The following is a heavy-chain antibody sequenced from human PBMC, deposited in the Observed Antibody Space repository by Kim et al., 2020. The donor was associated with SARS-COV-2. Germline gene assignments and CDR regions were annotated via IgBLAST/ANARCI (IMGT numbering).Heavy chain of an antibody. Sequence: GGSLRLSCAASGVAFSTYAMAWVRQAPGMGLEWVSSVSFSGDNTYYADSVRGRFTISRDNSRSTLFLEMKSLRAEDSALYYCVKDGCTAGCIFD. V-gene: IGHV3-23*01. D-gene: IGHD2-15*01. CDR2: VSFSGDNT. CDR3: VKDGCTAGCIFD. J-gene: IGHJ2*01. CDR1: GVAFSTYA.